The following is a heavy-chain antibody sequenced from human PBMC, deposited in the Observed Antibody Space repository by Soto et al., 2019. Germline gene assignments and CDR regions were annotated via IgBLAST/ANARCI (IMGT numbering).Heavy chain of an antibody. Sequence: SETLSLTCTVSGASISSSSYLWAWIRQPPGKGLEWIGNINYSGSTYYNPTLKSRVTISVDTSKNQFSLRLSSVTAADTALYYCARIYYDTNEHFDSSGQGTMVTVST. CDR2: INYSGST. CDR1: GASISSSSYL. D-gene: IGHD3-16*01. V-gene: IGHV4-39*01. J-gene: IGHJ4*02. CDR3: ARIYYDTNEHFDS.